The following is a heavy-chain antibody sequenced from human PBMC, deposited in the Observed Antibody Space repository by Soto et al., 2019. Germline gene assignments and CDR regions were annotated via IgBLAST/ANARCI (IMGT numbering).Heavy chain of an antibody. J-gene: IGHJ5*02. Sequence: QVQLQESGPGLVKPSQTLSLTCTVSGGSISSGDYYWSWIRQHPGKGLEWIGYIYYSGSTYYNPSLKSRVTRSVDTSKNQFSLKLNSVTAADTAVYYCARWWSGSRQGFDPWGQGTLVTVSS. CDR1: GGSISSGDYY. D-gene: IGHD3-3*01. CDR2: IYYSGST. CDR3: ARWWSGSRQGFDP. V-gene: IGHV4-31*03.